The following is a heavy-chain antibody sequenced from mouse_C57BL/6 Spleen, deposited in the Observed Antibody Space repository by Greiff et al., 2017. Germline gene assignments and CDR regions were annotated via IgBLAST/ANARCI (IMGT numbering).Heavy chain of an antibody. CDR3: TYHDYGSSYWYFDV. CDR2: IRLKSDNYAT. CDR1: GFTFSNYW. Sequence: EVKVEESGGGLVQPGGSMKLSCVASGFTFSNYWMNWVRQSPEKGLEWVAQIRLKSDNYATHYAESVKGRFTISRDDSKSSVYLQMNNLRAEDTGIYYCTYHDYGSSYWYFDVWGTGTTVTVSS. D-gene: IGHD1-1*01. V-gene: IGHV6-3*01. J-gene: IGHJ1*03.